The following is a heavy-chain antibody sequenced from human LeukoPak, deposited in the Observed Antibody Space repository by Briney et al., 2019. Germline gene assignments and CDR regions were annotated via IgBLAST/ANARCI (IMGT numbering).Heavy chain of an antibody. V-gene: IGHV5-51*01. D-gene: IGHD2-21*01. CDR3: ARRSPRSPYYYMDV. CDR2: IYPGDSDT. CDR1: GYTFNAYW. J-gene: IGHJ6*03. Sequence: GESLKISCKASGYTFNAYWIAWVRQMPGKDLEWLGMIYPGDSDTRYGPSFQGQVTISADKPVSTAYLQLNTLKASDTAMYYCARRSPRSPYYYMDVWRIGTTVTVSS.